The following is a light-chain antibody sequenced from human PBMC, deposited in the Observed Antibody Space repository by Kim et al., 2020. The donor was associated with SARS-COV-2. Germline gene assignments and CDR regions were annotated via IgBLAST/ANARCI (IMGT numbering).Light chain of an antibody. CDR2: DVT. CDR1: SSDVGYYNY. Sequence: QSALTQPASVSGSPGQSITISCTGTSSDVGYYNYVSWYQQNPGNVPKLMIYDVTNRPSGVSDRFSGSKSGTSASLAITGLQAEDEADYYCHSYDNSLRGGLFGGGTQLTVL. V-gene: IGLV2-14*03. J-gene: IGLJ3*02. CDR3: HSYDNSLRGGL.